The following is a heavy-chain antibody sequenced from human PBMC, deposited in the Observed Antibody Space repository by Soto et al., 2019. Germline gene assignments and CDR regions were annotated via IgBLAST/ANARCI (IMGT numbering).Heavy chain of an antibody. J-gene: IGHJ6*01. Sequence: PGGSLRLSCAASWLTFGSYEINCVRQAAWKGLEWVSYISSSGSTIYYADSVKGRFTISRDNAMNSMYMQMNSLRAEDTAVYYCARVEYNIFYCYPMDFWGPGTTVIVSS. CDR1: WLTFGSYE. CDR3: ARVEYNIFYCYPMDF. CDR2: ISSSGSTI. V-gene: IGHV3-48*03. D-gene: IGHD2-8*02.